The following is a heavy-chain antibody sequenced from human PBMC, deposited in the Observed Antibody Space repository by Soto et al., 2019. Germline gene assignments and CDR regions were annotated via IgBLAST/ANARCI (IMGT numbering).Heavy chain of an antibody. V-gene: IGHV1-3*01. J-gene: IGHJ6*02. CDR1: GYTFTSYA. D-gene: IGHD1-1*01. CDR3: ARGKGMEENYYYYGLDI. CDR2: INAGNGNT. Sequence: ASVKVSCKASGYTFTSYAMHWVRQAPGQRLEWMGWINAGNGNTKYSQKFQGRVTITRDTSASTAYMELSSLRSEGTAVYYCARGKGMEENYYYYGLDIWGRGTTVTVSS.